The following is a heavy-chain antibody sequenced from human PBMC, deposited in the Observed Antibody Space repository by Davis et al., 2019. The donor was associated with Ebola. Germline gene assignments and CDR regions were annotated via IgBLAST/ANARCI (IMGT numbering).Heavy chain of an antibody. CDR2: IQYSRYT. Sequence: MPSETLSLTCTVSGGSISSYYWSWIRQPPGKGLEWIGQIQYSRYTKYNPSLKSRVTMSTDTSKNQFSLKLTSVTAADTAIYYCAGGYNFDHWGLGTLVTVSS. J-gene: IGHJ4*01. CDR1: GGSISSYY. D-gene: IGHD6-25*01. V-gene: IGHV4-59*13. CDR3: AGGYNFDH.